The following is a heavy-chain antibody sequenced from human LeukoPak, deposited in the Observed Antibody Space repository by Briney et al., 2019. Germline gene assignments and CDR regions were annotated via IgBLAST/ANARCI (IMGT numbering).Heavy chain of an antibody. J-gene: IGHJ4*02. D-gene: IGHD4-23*01. CDR3: ILTTVATSIEY. V-gene: IGHV3-48*03. Sequence: PGGSLRLSCAASGFTFSSYEMNWVRQAPGKGLEWVSYISSSGSTIYYADSVKGRFTISSDTSKNTVYLQMNGLRAEDTAVYYCILTTVATSIEYWGPGTLVTVSP. CDR2: ISSSGSTI. CDR1: GFTFSSYE.